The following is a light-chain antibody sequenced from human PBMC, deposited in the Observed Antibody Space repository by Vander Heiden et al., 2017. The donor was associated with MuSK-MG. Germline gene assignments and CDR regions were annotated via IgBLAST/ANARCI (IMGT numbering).Light chain of an antibody. Sequence: QSAPTQPASVSGSPGQSITISCSGTSSDFCCFHYVSWYQPHPGKVSKLTPYDVNCRPSGVSNRSAGSKSGTTAFMTISGLQAEDEADYCCSSYSSSTTVVFGGGTKLTVL. CDR1: SSDFCCFHY. CDR3: SSYSSSTTVV. CDR2: DVN. V-gene: IGLV2-14*03. J-gene: IGLJ2*01.